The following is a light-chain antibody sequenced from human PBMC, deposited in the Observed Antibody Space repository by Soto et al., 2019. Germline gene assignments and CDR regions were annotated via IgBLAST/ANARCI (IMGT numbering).Light chain of an antibody. J-gene: IGLJ2*01. CDR3: AAWDDSLEVV. Sequence: QSVLTQPPSASGTPGQRFTISCSGSSSNIGSNTVNWYQQLPGTAPKLLIYSNNQRPSGVPDRFSGSKSGTSASLAISGLQSEDEADYYCAAWDDSLEVVFGGGTQVTVL. V-gene: IGLV1-44*01. CDR2: SNN. CDR1: SSNIGSNT.